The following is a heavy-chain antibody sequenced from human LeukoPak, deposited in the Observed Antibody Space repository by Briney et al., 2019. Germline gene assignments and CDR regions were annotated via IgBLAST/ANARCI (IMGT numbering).Heavy chain of an antibody. J-gene: IGHJ6*02. CDR3: AKSVAIYFYYGLDV. CDR2: ISGGSGRT. V-gene: IGHV3-23*01. D-gene: IGHD3-3*01. CDR1: GFTISNYG. Sequence: PGGSLRLSCAASGFTISNYGMSWVRQAPGKGLEWVSTISGGSGRTYYADSVKGRFTISRDNSKNTLYLQMNSLRAEDTAVYYCAKSVAIYFYYGLDVWGQGTTVTVSS.